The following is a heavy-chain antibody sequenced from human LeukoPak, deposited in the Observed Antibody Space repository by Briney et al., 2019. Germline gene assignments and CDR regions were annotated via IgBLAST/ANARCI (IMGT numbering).Heavy chain of an antibody. J-gene: IGHJ4*02. Sequence: SETLSLTCTVSGGSISSSSYYWGWIRQPPGKGLEWIGTIFHSGSAYYNPSLRSRVTMSVDTSKNQFSLKLSSVTAADTAVYYCARQYCSSSSCYFDYWGQGTLVTVSS. CDR3: ARQYCSSSSCYFDY. CDR1: GGSISSSSYY. V-gene: IGHV4-39*01. D-gene: IGHD2-2*01. CDR2: IFHSGSA.